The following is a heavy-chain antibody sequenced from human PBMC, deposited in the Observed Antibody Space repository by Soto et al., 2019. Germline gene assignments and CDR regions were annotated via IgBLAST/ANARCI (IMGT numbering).Heavy chain of an antibody. CDR2: IAHDGSEK. J-gene: IGHJ4*02. Sequence: PGGSLRLSCAVSGFTFSSYWMSWVRQAPGRGLEWVATIAHDGSEKFYVDSVKGRFTISRDNTKNSLYLQMNSLRAEDTAVYYCATRKYCPSTTCFDFWGQGTQVTVS. CDR3: ATRKYCPSTTCFDF. D-gene: IGHD2-2*01. CDR1: GFTFSSYW. V-gene: IGHV3-7*01.